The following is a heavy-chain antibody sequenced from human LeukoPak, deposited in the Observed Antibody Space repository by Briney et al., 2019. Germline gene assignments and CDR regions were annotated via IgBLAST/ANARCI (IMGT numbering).Heavy chain of an antibody. D-gene: IGHD3-22*01. J-gene: IGHJ2*01. CDR1: GFTFSSYW. CDR2: ISSSGSTI. V-gene: IGHV3-48*04. Sequence: GGSLRLSCAASGFTFSSYWMHWVRQAPGKGLEWVSYISSSGSTIYYADSVKGRFTISRDNAKNSLYLQMNSLRAEDTAVYYCARDLYYDSPWGRGTLVTVSS. CDR3: ARDLYYDSP.